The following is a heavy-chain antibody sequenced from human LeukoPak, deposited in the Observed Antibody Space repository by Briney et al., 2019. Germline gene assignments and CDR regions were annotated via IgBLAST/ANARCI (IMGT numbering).Heavy chain of an antibody. CDR3: ARGPRIVGATTYLDY. Sequence: ASVQVSSKASGYPFTCYYMHWGRQAPGQGLEWMGWINPNSGGTNYAQKFQGRVTMTRDTSISTAYMELSRLRSDDTAVYYCARGPRIVGATTYLDYWGQGTLVTVSS. CDR1: GYPFTCYY. CDR2: INPNSGGT. V-gene: IGHV1-2*02. D-gene: IGHD1-26*01. J-gene: IGHJ4*02.